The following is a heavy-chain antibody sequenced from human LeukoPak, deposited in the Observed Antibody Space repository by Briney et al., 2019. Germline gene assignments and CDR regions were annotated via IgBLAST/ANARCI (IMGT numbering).Heavy chain of an antibody. Sequence: SETLSLTCAVYGGTFSGYYWSWILQSPAKGLEWIGQIYHTGSTNYNPSLESRVTISLDTPNNQFSLKLTSVTAADTAVYYCARDDFGVALGGVWGKGTTVTVSS. CDR1: GGTFSGYY. V-gene: IGHV4-34*01. CDR2: IYHTGST. D-gene: IGHD3-3*01. CDR3: ARDDFGVALGGV. J-gene: IGHJ6*04.